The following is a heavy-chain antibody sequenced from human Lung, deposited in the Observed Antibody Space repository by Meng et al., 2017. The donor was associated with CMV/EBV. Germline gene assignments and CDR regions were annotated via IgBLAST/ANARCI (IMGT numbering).Heavy chain of an antibody. Sequence: QVQLVRSGAEVKNPGASCKVACEASGFIFTSYAISWVRQAPGQGLQYMGWISAYNGNTNYAQELQGRVTMTTDTSTSTAYMELRSLRFDDTAVYYCARFYCSSTSCPHVLFDYWGQGTLVTVSS. V-gene: IGHV1-18*01. CDR3: ARFYCSSTSCPHVLFDY. J-gene: IGHJ4*02. D-gene: IGHD2-2*01. CDR1: GFIFTSYA. CDR2: ISAYNGNT.